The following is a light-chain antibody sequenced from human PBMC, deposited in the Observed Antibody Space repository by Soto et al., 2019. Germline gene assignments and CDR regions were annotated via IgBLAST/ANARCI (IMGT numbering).Light chain of an antibody. V-gene: IGKV3-11*01. Sequence: EIGLTQSPATLSLSPGDRATLSCRASQSVSRYLAWYQQKPCQAPRLLIHDTSTRAAGVQDTFSGSGSGTEFTLTISSLEPEDSAMYYCQQRFSWPPTFGGGTHVEIK. CDR3: QQRFSWPPT. J-gene: IGKJ4*01. CDR1: QSVSRY. CDR2: DTS.